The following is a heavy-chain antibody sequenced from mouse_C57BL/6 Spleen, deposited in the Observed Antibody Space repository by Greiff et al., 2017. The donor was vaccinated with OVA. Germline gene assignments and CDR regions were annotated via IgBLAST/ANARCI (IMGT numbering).Heavy chain of an antibody. CDR2: ISSGSSTI. D-gene: IGHD2-4*01. CDR3: ARQGYDYHWYFDV. V-gene: IGHV5-17*01. Sequence: EVQVVESGGGLVKPGGSLKLSCAASGFTFSDYGMHWVRQAPEKGLEWVAYISSGSSTIYYADTVKGRFTISRDNAKNTLFLQMTSLRSEDTAMYYCARQGYDYHWYFDVWGTGTTVTVSS. J-gene: IGHJ1*03. CDR1: GFTFSDYG.